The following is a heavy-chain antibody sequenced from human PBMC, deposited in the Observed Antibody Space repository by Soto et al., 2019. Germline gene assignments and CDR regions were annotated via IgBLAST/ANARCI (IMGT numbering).Heavy chain of an antibody. CDR2: IYYSGST. D-gene: IGHD2-8*02. CDR3: ARALGGVGRIGYYYYYYGMDV. Sequence: QVQLQESGPGLVKPSETLSLTCTVSGGSISSYYWSWIRQPPGKGLEWIGDIYYSGSTNYNPSLTSRVTISVDTSMNLFSLMLSSVTAADTAVYYCARALGGVGRIGYYYYYYGMDVWGQGTTVTVSS. J-gene: IGHJ6*02. V-gene: IGHV4-59*01. CDR1: GGSISSYY.